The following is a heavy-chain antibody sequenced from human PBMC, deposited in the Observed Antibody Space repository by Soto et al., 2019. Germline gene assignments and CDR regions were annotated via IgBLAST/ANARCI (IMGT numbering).Heavy chain of an antibody. Sequence: SETLSLTCTVSGGSISSYYWSWIRQPPGKGLEWIGYIYYSGSTNYNPSLKSRVTISVDTSKNQFSLKLSSVTAADTAVYYCARRGGSGWYVDNWFDPWGQGTLVTVSS. J-gene: IGHJ5*02. V-gene: IGHV4-59*08. CDR3: ARRGGSGWYVDNWFDP. CDR2: IYYSGST. CDR1: GGSISSYY. D-gene: IGHD6-19*01.